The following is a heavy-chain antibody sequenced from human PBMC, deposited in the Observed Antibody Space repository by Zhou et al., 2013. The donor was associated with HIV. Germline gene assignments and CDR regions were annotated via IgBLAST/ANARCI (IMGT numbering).Heavy chain of an antibody. V-gene: IGHV1-2*02. CDR3: ARERQKWARDYHFDY. Sequence: QVQLVQSGPEVKKPGASVKVSCKASGYTFTDYYLHWVRQAPGQGPEWMGWINTNNGGTDYAQKFQGRLTMTRDTSISTGYMEVSRLTSDDTAVYYCARERQKWARDYHFDYWGQGTLVTVSS. J-gene: IGHJ4*02. D-gene: IGHD4-17*01. CDR1: GYTFTDYY. CDR2: INTNNGGT.